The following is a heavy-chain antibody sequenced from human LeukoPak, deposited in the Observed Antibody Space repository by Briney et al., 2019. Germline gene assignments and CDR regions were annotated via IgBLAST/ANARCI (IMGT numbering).Heavy chain of an antibody. CDR3: AKDMAFLGFIFDY. Sequence: AGGSLRLSCAASGFTFDDYAMHWVRQAPGKGLEWVSGISWNSGSIGYADSVKGRFTISRDNAKNSLYLQMNSLRAEDTALYYCAKDMAFLGFIFDYWGQGTLVTVSS. J-gene: IGHJ4*02. D-gene: IGHD3-3*01. CDR1: GFTFDDYA. CDR2: ISWNSGSI. V-gene: IGHV3-9*01.